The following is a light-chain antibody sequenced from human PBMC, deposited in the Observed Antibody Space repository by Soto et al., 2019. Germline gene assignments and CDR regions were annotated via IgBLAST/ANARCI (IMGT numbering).Light chain of an antibody. CDR2: GNT. CDR3: QSYDSSLSRRWV. CDR1: SSNIGAGYD. J-gene: IGLJ3*02. Sequence: QAVVTQPPSVSGAPGQRVTISCTGSSSNIGAGYDVHWYQQLPGTAPKLLIYGNTNRPSGVPDRFSGSKSGTSASLAITGLQAEDEADYYCQSYDSSLSRRWVFGGGTKVTVL. V-gene: IGLV1-40*01.